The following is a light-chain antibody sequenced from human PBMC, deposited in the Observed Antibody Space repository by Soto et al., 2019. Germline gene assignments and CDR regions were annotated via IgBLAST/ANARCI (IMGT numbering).Light chain of an antibody. V-gene: IGLV2-11*01. Sequence: QSALTQPRSVSGSLVQSGTISCTGTSRDVCGYNYVSWYQQHPGKAPKLMIYYVSKRPSGVPDRFSGSKSGNTASLTISGLQAEDEADYYCCSYAGSYTSLYVFGTGTKVTVL. CDR1: SRDVCGYNY. J-gene: IGLJ1*01. CDR2: YVS. CDR3: CSYAGSYTSLYV.